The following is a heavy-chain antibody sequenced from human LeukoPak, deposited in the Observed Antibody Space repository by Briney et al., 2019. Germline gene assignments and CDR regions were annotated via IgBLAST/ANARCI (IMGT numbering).Heavy chain of an antibody. V-gene: IGHV4-39*01. CDR1: GGSISSSSYY. D-gene: IGHD2-8*01. CDR3: LSGVSAIGYYYYGLDV. J-gene: IGHJ6*02. CDR2: IYYSGST. Sequence: SETLSLTCTVSGGSISSSSYYWGWIRQHPGKGLEWIGSIYYSGSTYYNPSLKSRVTISVDTSKNQFSLKLSSVTAADTAVYYCLSGVSAIGYYYYGLDVWGQGTTVTVSS.